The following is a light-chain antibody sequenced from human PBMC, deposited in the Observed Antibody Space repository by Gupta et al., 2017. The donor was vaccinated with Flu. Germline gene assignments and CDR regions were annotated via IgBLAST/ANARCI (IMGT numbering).Light chain of an antibody. J-gene: IGKJ4*01. CDR2: EVS. Sequence: SAMHSVGNTYLAWYQQKPGQAPRLLIYEVSSRFTGIPDRFSGSGSGTDFTLNISRVEAEDFAVYYCQQYIRLPLTFGGGTKVEIK. CDR3: QQYIRLPLT. V-gene: IGKV3-20*01. CDR1: HSVGNTY.